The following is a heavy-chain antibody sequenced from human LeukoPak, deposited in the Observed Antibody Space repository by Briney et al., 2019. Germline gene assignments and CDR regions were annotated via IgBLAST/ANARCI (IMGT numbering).Heavy chain of an antibody. D-gene: IGHD3-10*01. CDR1: GGSFSGYY. J-gene: IGHJ5*02. CDR2: INHSGST. V-gene: IGHV4-34*01. Sequence: SETLSLTCAVYGGSFSGYYWSWIRQPPGKGLEWIGEINHSGSTNYNPSLKSRVTISVDTSKNQFSLKLSSVTAADTAVYYCARLALSYYYGSGSYYNGRPYNWFDPWGQGTLVTVSS. CDR3: ARLALSYYYGSGSYYNGRPYNWFDP.